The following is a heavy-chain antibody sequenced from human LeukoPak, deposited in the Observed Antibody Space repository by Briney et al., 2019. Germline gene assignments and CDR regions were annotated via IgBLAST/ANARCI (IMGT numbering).Heavy chain of an antibody. CDR1: GFTFDDYA. V-gene: IGHV3-9*01. J-gene: IGHJ4*02. CDR2: ISWNSGSI. Sequence: RPGGSLRLSCAASGFTFDDYAMHWVRHAPGKGLEWVSGISWNSGSIGYADSVKGRFTISRDNAKNSLYLQMNSLRAEDTALYYCAKDISPVTISFDYWGQGTLVTVSS. CDR3: AKDISPVTISFDY. D-gene: IGHD3-3*01.